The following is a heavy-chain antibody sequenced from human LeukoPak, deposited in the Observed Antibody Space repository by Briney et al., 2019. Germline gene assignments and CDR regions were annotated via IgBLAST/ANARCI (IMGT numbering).Heavy chain of an antibody. V-gene: IGHV3-66*01. Sequence: GGVLRLSCAASGFTVSSSYMSWVRQAPGKGLEWVSVIYSGGSTHYADSVKGRFAISRDNSQNTLYLQMNSLRAEDTAVYYCARGSHYDSSGYTLFDLWGRGTLVTVSS. D-gene: IGHD3-22*01. CDR2: IYSGGST. CDR3: ARGSHYDSSGYTLFDL. CDR1: GFTVSSSY. J-gene: IGHJ2*01.